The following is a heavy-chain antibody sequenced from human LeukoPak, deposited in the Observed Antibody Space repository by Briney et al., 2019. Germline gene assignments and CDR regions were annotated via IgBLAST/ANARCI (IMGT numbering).Heavy chain of an antibody. J-gene: IGHJ4*02. CDR2: INAHNGNT. CDR3: ARVSLGQQRGDGY. Sequence: ASVKVSCTASGYTFTSYGISWVRQAPGKGLEWMGWINAHNGNTNYAQKLQGRVTVTTDTSSSTDYMELRSLRSDDTAVYYCARVSLGQQRGDGYWGRGTLVTVSS. D-gene: IGHD6-13*01. V-gene: IGHV1-18*01. CDR1: GYTFTSYG.